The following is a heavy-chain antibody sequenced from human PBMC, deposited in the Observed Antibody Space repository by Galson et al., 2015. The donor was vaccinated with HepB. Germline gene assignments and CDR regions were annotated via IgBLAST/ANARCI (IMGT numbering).Heavy chain of an antibody. Sequence: SLRLSCAVSGFTLSSSGMHWVRQAPGKGLEWVAVIKYDGNNKYYADSVKGRFTISRDSSKNTLYLQMNSLRGEDTAVYYCVRDLGRVTAIPFHWGQGTLVTGAS. CDR2: IKYDGNNK. V-gene: IGHV3-33*01. CDR3: VRDLGRVTAIPFH. D-gene: IGHD2-21*02. CDR1: GFTLSSSG. J-gene: IGHJ4*02.